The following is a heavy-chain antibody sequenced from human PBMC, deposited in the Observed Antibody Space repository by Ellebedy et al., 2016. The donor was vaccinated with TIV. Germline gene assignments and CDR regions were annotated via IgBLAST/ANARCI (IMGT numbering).Heavy chain of an antibody. Sequence: MPSETLSLTCTVSGGSISSYYWSWIRQPPGKGLEWIGYIYYSGSTNYNPSLKSRVTISVDTSKNQFSLKLSSVTAADTAVYYCARLSPEVWWSEHYYGMDVWGQGTTVTVSS. CDR3: ARLSPEVWWSEHYYGMDV. J-gene: IGHJ6*02. V-gene: IGHV4-59*01. D-gene: IGHD2-21*01. CDR1: GGSISSYY. CDR2: IYYSGST.